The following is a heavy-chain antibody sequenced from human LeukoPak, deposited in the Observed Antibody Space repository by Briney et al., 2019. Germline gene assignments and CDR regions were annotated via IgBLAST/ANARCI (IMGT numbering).Heavy chain of an antibody. J-gene: IGHJ4*02. Sequence: SETLSPTCTVSGGSISSYYWSWIRQPPGKGLEWIGYIYSSGSTQHNPSLKSRDTISVDTSKNQFSLKLSSVTAADTAVYFCARYSCTSGTCYYFDYWGQGILVTVSS. CDR1: GGSISSYY. V-gene: IGHV4-59*01. CDR3: ARYSCTSGTCYYFDY. CDR2: IYSSGST. D-gene: IGHD2-15*01.